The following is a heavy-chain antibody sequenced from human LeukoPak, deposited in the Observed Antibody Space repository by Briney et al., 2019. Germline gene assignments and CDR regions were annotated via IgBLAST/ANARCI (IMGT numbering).Heavy chain of an antibody. CDR1: GFTFSSYS. CDR2: ISSSSSTI. D-gene: IGHD1-14*01. Sequence: GGSLRLSCAASGFTFSSYSMNWVRQAPGKGLEWVSYISSSSSTIYYADSVKGRFTISRDNAKNSLYLQMNSLRDEDTAVYYCARDNLPYNYYYYGMDVWGQGTTVTVSS. CDR3: ARDNLPYNYYYYGMDV. V-gene: IGHV3-48*02. J-gene: IGHJ6*02.